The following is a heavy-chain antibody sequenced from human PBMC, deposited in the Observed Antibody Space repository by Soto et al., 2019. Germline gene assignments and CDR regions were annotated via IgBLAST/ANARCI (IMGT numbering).Heavy chain of an antibody. J-gene: IGHJ4*02. CDR1: ACSIGGGGYS. V-gene: IGHV4-30-2*01. CDR3: ARGGYSGYDFMFDY. Sequence: TLSVTLAVSACSIGGGGYSCYWIRKPPGKGLEYIGYIYHSWSTYYNPSLRSRVIISLDKSKNHFSLRLSSVTAADTAVYYSARGGYSGYDFMFDYSGRGTLVTVSS. D-gene: IGHD5-12*01. CDR2: IYHSWST.